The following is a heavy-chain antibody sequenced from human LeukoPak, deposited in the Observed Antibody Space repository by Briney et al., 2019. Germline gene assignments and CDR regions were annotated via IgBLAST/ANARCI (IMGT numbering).Heavy chain of an antibody. D-gene: IGHD2-2*01. CDR2: INHSGST. V-gene: IGHV4-34*01. CDR1: GGSFSGYY. CDR3: ARGLVVSYYYYMDV. J-gene: IGHJ6*03. Sequence: SGTLSLTCAVSGGSFSGYYWSWVRQPPGKGLEWIGEINHSGSTNYNPSLKSRVTISVDTSKNQFPLKLSSVTAADTAVYYCARGLVVSYYYYMDVWGKGTTVTVSS.